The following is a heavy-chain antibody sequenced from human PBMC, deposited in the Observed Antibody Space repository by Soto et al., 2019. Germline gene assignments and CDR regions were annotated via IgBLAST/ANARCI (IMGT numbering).Heavy chain of an antibody. CDR2: ITSGSSYT. D-gene: IGHD3-16*01. CDR3: ARRKFVQDSYSGMDV. V-gene: IGHV3-11*06. CDR1: GFAFRDYY. J-gene: IGHJ6*02. Sequence: GGSLRLSCAASGFAFRDYYMTWIRQAPGKGLEWVSYITSGSSYTNYADSVKGRFTISRDNAKNSLYLQMNSLRADDTAVYYCARRKFVQDSYSGMDVWGQGTTVTVSS.